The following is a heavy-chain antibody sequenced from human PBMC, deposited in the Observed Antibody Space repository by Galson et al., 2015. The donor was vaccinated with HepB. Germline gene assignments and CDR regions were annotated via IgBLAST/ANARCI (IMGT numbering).Heavy chain of an antibody. CDR2: ISPIGGDS. D-gene: IGHD1-7*01. V-gene: IGHV1-46*01. CDR3: ARDSLGNYQFDY. CDR1: GYTFTNYY. Sequence: SVKVSCKASGYTFTNYYMHWVRQAPGQGLEWMGMISPIGGDSNYALKFQGRVTMTSDTSTSTVYMHLSSLRSEDTAVYYCARDSLGNYQFDYWGQGTLVTVSS. J-gene: IGHJ4*02.